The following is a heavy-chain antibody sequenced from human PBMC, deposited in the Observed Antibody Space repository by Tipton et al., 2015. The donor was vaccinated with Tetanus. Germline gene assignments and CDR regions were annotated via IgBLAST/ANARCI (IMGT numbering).Heavy chain of an antibody. CDR3: ARAHCTDGVCNFDF. Sequence: MQLAQSGGEVKKPGESLKISCKGSGYIFNNYWIGWVRQKPGKGLEWMGIIYPGDSDTRYSPSFQGQVTISVDKSINTAYLQWSSLKASDTSMFYCARAHCTDGVCNFDFWGQGALVTVAS. CDR1: GYIFNNYW. V-gene: IGHV5-51*01. D-gene: IGHD2-8*01. J-gene: IGHJ4*02. CDR2: IYPGDSDT.